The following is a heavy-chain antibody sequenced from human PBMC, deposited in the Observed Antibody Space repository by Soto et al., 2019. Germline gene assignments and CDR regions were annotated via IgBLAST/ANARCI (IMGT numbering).Heavy chain of an antibody. D-gene: IGHD1-7*01. J-gene: IGHJ4*02. CDR1: GFTFSNAW. Sequence: GGSLRLSCAASGFTFSNAWMNWVRQAPGKGLEWVGRIKSKTDGGTTDYAAPVKGRFTISRDDSKNTLYLQMNSLKTEDTAVYYCTTDLVELELLVVIDYWGQGTLVTVSS. V-gene: IGHV3-15*07. CDR2: IKSKTDGGTT. CDR3: TTDLVELELLVVIDY.